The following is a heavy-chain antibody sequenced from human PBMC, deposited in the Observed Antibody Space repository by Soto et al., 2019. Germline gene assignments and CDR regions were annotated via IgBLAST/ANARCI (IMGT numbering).Heavy chain of an antibody. CDR1: GYTLTCYY. D-gene: IGHD2-2*01. Sequence: ASVKVSCKASGYTLTCYYMHWVRQAPGQGLEWMGCINPNSGCTNYGLNFQGSVTRTRDTSISTAYMELSRLIYDDTAVYYCAMYPQPYELIVDGMDAWGQGTMVTVSS. J-gene: IGHJ6*02. CDR3: AMYPQPYELIVDGMDA. CDR2: INPNSGCT. V-gene: IGHV1-2*02.